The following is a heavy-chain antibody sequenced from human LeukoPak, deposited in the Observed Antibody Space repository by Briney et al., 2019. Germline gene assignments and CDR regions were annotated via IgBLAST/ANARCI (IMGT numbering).Heavy chain of an antibody. CDR2: IYYSGST. CDR1: GGSISSYY. D-gene: IGHD6-13*01. Sequence: SETLSLTCTVSGGSISSYYWSWIRQPPGKGLEWIGYIYYSGSTNYNPSLKSRVTISVDTSKNQFSLKLSSVTAADTAVYYCARVPGIAAAWGQGTLVTVSS. V-gene: IGHV4-59*08. CDR3: ARVPGIAAA. J-gene: IGHJ5*02.